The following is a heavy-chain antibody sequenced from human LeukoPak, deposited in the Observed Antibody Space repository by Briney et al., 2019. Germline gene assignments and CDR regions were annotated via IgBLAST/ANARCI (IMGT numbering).Heavy chain of an antibody. CDR2: ISWNSGSI. Sequence: PGRSLRLSCAASGFTFDDYAMHWVRHAPGKGLEWVSGISWNSGSIGYADSVKGRFTISRDNAKNSLYLQMDSLRPEDTAVYYCAKEGASAGWTFPAFWGQGALVTVSS. D-gene: IGHD6-19*01. J-gene: IGHJ4*02. CDR1: GFTFDDYA. CDR3: AKEGASAGWTFPAF. V-gene: IGHV3-9*01.